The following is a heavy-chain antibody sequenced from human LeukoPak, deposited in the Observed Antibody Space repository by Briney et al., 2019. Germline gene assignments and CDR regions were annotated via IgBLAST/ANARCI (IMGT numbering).Heavy chain of an antibody. CDR3: ARVGLYCSGGSCYSVFDY. Sequence: GGSLRLSCAASGFTFSSYDMHWVRQATGKGLEWVSAIGTAGDPYYPGSVKGRFTISRENAKNSLYLQMNSLRAGDTAVYYCARVGLYCSGGSCYSVFDYWGQGTLGTVSS. D-gene: IGHD2-15*01. CDR1: GFTFSSYD. V-gene: IGHV3-13*05. J-gene: IGHJ4*02. CDR2: IGTAGDP.